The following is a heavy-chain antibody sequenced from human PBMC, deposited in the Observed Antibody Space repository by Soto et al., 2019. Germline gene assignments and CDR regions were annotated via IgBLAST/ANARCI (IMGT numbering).Heavy chain of an antibody. V-gene: IGHV3-23*01. CDR3: AKDFPSSTVTTFAY. Sequence: GGSLGLSCAASGFTFSSYAMSWVRQAPGKGLEWVSAISGGAGSTYYADSVKGRFTISRDNSKNTLFLQMDSLSAEDTAVYYCAKDFPSSTVTTFAYWGQGTLVTVSS. D-gene: IGHD4-17*01. CDR2: ISGGAGST. J-gene: IGHJ4*02. CDR1: GFTFSSYA.